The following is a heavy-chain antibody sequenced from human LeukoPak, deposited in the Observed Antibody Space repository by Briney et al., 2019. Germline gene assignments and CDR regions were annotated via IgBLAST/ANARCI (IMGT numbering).Heavy chain of an antibody. D-gene: IGHD3-16*01. CDR2: ISSSSSTI. J-gene: IGHJ5*02. V-gene: IGHV3-48*01. Sequence: GGSLRLSCAASGFTFNTYSMNWVRQAPGKGLEWVSYISSSSSTIYYADSVKGRFTISRDTSKNTLYLQMNSLRAEDTAVYYCAKTRSRNMITFGGVENWFDPWGQGTLVTVSS. CDR3: AKTRSRNMITFGGVENWFDP. CDR1: GFTFNTYS.